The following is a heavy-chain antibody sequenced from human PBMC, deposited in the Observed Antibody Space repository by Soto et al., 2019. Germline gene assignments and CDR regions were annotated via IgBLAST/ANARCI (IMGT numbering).Heavy chain of an antibody. D-gene: IGHD3-3*02. CDR1: VGSISSYY. Sequence: PSQTLSSTCTVSVGSISSYYWSWIRQPPGKGLEWIGYIYYSGSTNYNPSLKSRVTISVDTSKNQFSLKLSSVTAADTAVYYCASLISSAFDCWGQGTLVTVSS. V-gene: IGHV4-59*01. CDR3: ASLISSAFDC. CDR2: IYYSGST. J-gene: IGHJ4*02.